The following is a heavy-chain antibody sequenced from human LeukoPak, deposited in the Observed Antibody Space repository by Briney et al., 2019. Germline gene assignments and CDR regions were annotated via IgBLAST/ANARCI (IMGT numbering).Heavy chain of an antibody. V-gene: IGHV3-53*01. Sequence: GGSLRLSCAASGFTVSSNHMSWVRQAPGKGLEWVSVIYSGGSTYYADSVKGRFTISRNNSKNTLYLQMNSLRAEDTAVYYCARVPSVTAPIWGQGTMVTVSS. D-gene: IGHD2-21*02. J-gene: IGHJ3*02. CDR2: IYSGGST. CDR3: ARVPSVTAPI. CDR1: GFTVSSNH.